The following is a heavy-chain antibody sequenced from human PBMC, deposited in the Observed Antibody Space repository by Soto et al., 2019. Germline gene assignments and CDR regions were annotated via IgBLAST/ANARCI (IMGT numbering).Heavy chain of an antibody. V-gene: IGHV4-34*01. J-gene: IGHJ4*02. CDR2: INHSGST. Sequence: QVQLQQWGAGLLKPSETLSLTCAVYGGSFSGYYWSWIRQPPGKGLEWIGEINHSGSTNYNPSLKSRVTISVDTSKNQFSLKLSSVTAADTAVYYCARSIAARPRTFDYWGQGTLVTVSS. D-gene: IGHD6-6*01. CDR1: GGSFSGYY. CDR3: ARSIAARPRTFDY.